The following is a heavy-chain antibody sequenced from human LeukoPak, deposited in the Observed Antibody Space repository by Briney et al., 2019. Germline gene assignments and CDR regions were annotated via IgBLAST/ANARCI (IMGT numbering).Heavy chain of an antibody. V-gene: IGHV3-7*01. CDR1: GFTFSSYW. Sequence: GGSLRLSCAASGFTFSSYWMSWVRQAPGKGLEWVANIKQDGSEKYYVDSVKGRFTISRDNAKDSLYLQMNSLRAEDTAVYYCARVFRYYDFSYPLPPVPYFDYWGQGTLVTVSS. CDR2: IKQDGSEK. D-gene: IGHD3-3*01. J-gene: IGHJ4*02. CDR3: ARVFRYYDFSYPLPPVPYFDY.